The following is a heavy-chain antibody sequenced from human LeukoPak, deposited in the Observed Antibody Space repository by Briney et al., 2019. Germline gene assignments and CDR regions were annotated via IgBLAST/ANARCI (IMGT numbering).Heavy chain of an antibody. CDR3: AKDNWRRSYYLDY. V-gene: IGHV3-43*01. Sequence: LTGGSLRLSCAASGFTFDDYTMHWVRQAPGKGLEWVSLISWDGGSTYYADSVKGRFTISRDNAKNSLYLQMNSLRAEDTALYYCAKDNWRRSYYLDYWGQGTLVTVSS. CDR2: ISWDGGST. D-gene: IGHD3-10*01. J-gene: IGHJ4*02. CDR1: GFTFDDYT.